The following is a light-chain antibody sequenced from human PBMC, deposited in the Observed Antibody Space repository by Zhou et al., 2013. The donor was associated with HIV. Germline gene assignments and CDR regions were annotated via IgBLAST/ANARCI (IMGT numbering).Light chain of an antibody. CDR2: DAS. CDR3: QQYDNWPPLT. J-gene: IGKJ4*01. CDR1: QSVRSG. Sequence: EIVLTQSPATLSLSPGERATLSCRASQSVRSGLAWYQQKPGQAPRLLIYDASTRATGIPRRFSGSGSGTEFILTISSLQPEDFAVYYCQQYDNWPPLTFGGGTRVEIK. V-gene: IGKV3-15*01.